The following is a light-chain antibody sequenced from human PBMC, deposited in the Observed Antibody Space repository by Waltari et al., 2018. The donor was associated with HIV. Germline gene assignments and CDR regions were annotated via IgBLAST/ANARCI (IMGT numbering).Light chain of an antibody. CDR1: QSVLYNSNNKTY. CDR3: QQYFSIPLT. V-gene: IGKV4-1*01. CDR2: WAS. Sequence: DIVMTQSPASLVVSLGERATINCKSSQSVLYNSNNKTYLAWYQQKPGQPPKLLIYWASTRESGVPERFSGSGSGTDFSLSISSLQSEDVAGYYCQQYFSIPLTFCGGTKVDIK. J-gene: IGKJ4*01.